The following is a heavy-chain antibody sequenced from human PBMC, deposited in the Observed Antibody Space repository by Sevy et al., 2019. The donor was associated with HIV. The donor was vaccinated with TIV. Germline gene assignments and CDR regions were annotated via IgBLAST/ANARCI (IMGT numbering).Heavy chain of an antibody. D-gene: IGHD1-7*01. J-gene: IGHJ4*02. CDR2: IRLDGSDR. CDR1: GFIFGDHG. V-gene: IGHV3-30*02. Sequence: GGSLRLSCAASGFIFGDHGMHWVRQAPGKGLEWVAFIRLDGSDRYYADSVKARFTISRDNSKNTLYLQMNSLRAEDTAVYYCAKVPSSGWNYLLDYWGQGILVTVSS. CDR3: AKVPSSGWNYLLDY.